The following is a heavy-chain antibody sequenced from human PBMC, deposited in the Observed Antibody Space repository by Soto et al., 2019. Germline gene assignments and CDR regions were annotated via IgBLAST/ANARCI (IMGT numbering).Heavy chain of an antibody. Sequence: ASVKVSCKASGYTFTTHAMHWVRQAPGQSLEWMGWINGGTGQTKHSQRFQGRVNITRDTSASTAYMELSSLRSEDTAVYYCARGKGMEENYCYYGLDIWGQGTTVTVSS. CDR3: ARGKGMEENYCYYGLDI. D-gene: IGHD1-1*01. CDR2: INGGTGQT. V-gene: IGHV1-3*01. CDR1: GYTFTTHA. J-gene: IGHJ6*02.